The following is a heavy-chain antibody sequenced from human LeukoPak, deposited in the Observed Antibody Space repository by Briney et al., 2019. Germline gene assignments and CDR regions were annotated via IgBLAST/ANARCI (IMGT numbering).Heavy chain of an antibody. J-gene: IGHJ5*02. Sequence: ASVKVSCKASGGTFSSYAISWVRQAPGQGLEWMGWINAGNGNTKYSQEFQGRVTITRDTSASTAYMELSSLRSEDMAAYYCARGPKLRYDFWSGSLTFNWFDPWGQGTLVTVSS. D-gene: IGHD3-3*01. V-gene: IGHV1-3*03. CDR2: INAGNGNT. CDR3: ARGPKLRYDFWSGSLTFNWFDP. CDR1: GGTFSSYA.